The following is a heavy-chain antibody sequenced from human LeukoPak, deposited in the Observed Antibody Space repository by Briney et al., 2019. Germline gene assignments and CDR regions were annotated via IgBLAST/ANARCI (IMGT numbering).Heavy chain of an antibody. V-gene: IGHV7-4-1*02. CDR2: INTNTGNP. J-gene: IGHJ4*02. D-gene: IGHD6-13*01. Sequence: ASVKVSCKASGYTFTSYAMNWVRQAPGQGLEWMGWINTNTGNPTYAQGFTGRFVFSLDTSVSTAYLQISSLKAEDTAVYYCATDTELPYSSSFDYWGQGTLVTVSS. CDR3: ATDTELPYSSSFDY. CDR1: GYTFTSYA.